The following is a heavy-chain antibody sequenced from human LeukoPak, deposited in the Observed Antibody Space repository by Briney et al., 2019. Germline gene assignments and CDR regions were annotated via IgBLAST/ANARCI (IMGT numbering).Heavy chain of an antibody. D-gene: IGHD2-21*02. Sequence: GASVKVSCKASGYTFTSYGISWVRQAPGQGLEWMGWISAYNGNTNYAQKLQGRVTMTTDTSASTAYMELRSLRSDDTAVYYCARDWLSYCGGDCCSGGFDPWGQGTLVTVSS. CDR2: ISAYNGNT. CDR1: GYTFTSYG. CDR3: ARDWLSYCGGDCCSGGFDP. J-gene: IGHJ5*02. V-gene: IGHV1-18*01.